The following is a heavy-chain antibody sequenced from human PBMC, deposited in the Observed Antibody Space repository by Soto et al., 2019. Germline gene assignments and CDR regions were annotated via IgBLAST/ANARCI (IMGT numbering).Heavy chain of an antibody. CDR3: ARSRSGAVADSFDF. J-gene: IGHJ4*02. CDR1: GFTFSRYA. D-gene: IGHD3-3*01. Sequence: PGGSLRLSCAAPGFTFSRYAIHWVRQAPGKGLEWVAVISRDGSNKYYVDSVKGRFTISRENSRNTLYLQMNSLRDEDAAMYYCARSRSGAVADSFDFWGQGTLVTVSS. V-gene: IGHV3-30*04. CDR2: ISRDGSNK.